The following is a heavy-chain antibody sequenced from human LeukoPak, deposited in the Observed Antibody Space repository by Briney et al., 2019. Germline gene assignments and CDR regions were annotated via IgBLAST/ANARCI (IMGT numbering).Heavy chain of an antibody. J-gene: IGHJ5*02. D-gene: IGHD3-9*01. CDR1: GGSISSGGYY. CDR3: ARAPAYYDILTGRTSNWFDP. Sequence: SETLSLTCTVSGGSISSGGYYWSWIRQPPGKGLEWIGEINHSGSTNYNPSLKSRVTISVDTSKNQFSLKLSSVTAADTAVYYCARAPAYYDILTGRTSNWFDPWGQGTLVTVSS. V-gene: IGHV4-39*07. CDR2: INHSGST.